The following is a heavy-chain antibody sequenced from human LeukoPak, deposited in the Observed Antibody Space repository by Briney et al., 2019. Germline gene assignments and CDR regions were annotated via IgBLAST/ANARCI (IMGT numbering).Heavy chain of an antibody. CDR1: GGSISCYY. D-gene: IGHD3-3*01. CDR3: EREIPDFWSGYYISYFDY. Sequence: PSETQSFTCTVAGGSISCYYWSWLRMPAGRRLEWIVSIYTSGSTNYNPSLKSRVTMSVGTSMNHFSLKLSTVTAADTAVYYCEREIPDFWSGYYISYFDYWGQGTLATVSS. V-gene: IGHV4-4*07. J-gene: IGHJ4*02. CDR2: IYTSGST.